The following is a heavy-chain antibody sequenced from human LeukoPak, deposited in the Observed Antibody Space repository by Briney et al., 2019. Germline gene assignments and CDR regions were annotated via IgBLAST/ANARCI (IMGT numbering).Heavy chain of an antibody. Sequence: KTSETLSLTCTVSGCSISSYYWSWIRQPPGKGLEWIGYIYYSGSTNYNPSLKSRVTISVATSKNQFSLKLSSVTAADTAVYYCARVPLHYDILTGYYNRWFDPWGQGTLVTVSS. V-gene: IGHV4-59*01. D-gene: IGHD3-9*01. CDR2: IYYSGST. CDR1: GCSISSYY. J-gene: IGHJ5*02. CDR3: ARVPLHYDILTGYYNRWFDP.